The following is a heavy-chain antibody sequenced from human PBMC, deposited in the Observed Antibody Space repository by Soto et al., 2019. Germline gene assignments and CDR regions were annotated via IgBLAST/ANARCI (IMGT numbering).Heavy chain of an antibody. Sequence: GASVKVSCKASGYTFTSYAMHWVRQAPGQRLEWMGWINAGNGNTEYAQKFQGRVTMTRDTSTSTAYMELSSQRSEDIDVYYCATRELIVVVPAAIHHYYYYYYLDVWGKGTTVTGSS. D-gene: IGHD2-2*01. CDR1: GYTFTSYA. CDR2: INAGNGNT. CDR3: ATRELIVVVPAAIHHYYYYYYLDV. V-gene: IGHV1-3*03. J-gene: IGHJ6*03.